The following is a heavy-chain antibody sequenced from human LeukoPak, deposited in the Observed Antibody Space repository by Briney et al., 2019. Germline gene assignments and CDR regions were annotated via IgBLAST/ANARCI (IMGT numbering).Heavy chain of an antibody. V-gene: IGHV4-39*07. CDR3: ARDVGGGDPFDY. CDR2: IYYSGST. Sequence: PSETLSLTCAVSGASITSSIYYWGWIRQPPGTGLEWIGSIYYSGSTYYNPSLKSRVTISVDTSKNQFSLKLSSVTAADTAVYYCARDVGGGDPFDYWGQGIMVTVSS. J-gene: IGHJ4*02. CDR1: GASITSSIYY. D-gene: IGHD2-21*02.